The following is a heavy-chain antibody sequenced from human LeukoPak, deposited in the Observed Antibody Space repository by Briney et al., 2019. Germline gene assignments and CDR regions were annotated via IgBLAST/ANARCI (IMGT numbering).Heavy chain of an antibody. J-gene: IGHJ4*02. D-gene: IGHD5-24*01. CDR1: GFIFTNFA. V-gene: IGHV3-30*04. CDR2: ISNDERNK. CDR3: ARPSPPGDGYNPSDQ. Sequence: GGSLRLSCAASGFIFTNFAMHWVRQAPGKGLEWVAVISNDERNKYHAESVKGRFTISRDNSNSMVYLQMTSLRLEDTAVYYCARPSPPGDGYNPSDQWGQGSLAIVSS.